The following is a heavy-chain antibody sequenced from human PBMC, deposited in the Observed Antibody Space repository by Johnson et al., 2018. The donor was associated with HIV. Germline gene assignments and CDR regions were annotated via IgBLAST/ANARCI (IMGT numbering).Heavy chain of an antibody. V-gene: IGHV3-7*01. Sequence: VKLVESGGGLVQPGGSLRLSCAASGFTFSSYWMSWVRQAPGKGLEWVANIKQDGSEKYYVDSVKGRFTISRDNAKNSLYLQMNSLRAEDTAVYYCAREGWELLYAFDIWGQGTMVTVSS. CDR2: IKQDGSEK. J-gene: IGHJ3*02. CDR3: AREGWELLYAFDI. CDR1: GFTFSSYW. D-gene: IGHD1-26*01.